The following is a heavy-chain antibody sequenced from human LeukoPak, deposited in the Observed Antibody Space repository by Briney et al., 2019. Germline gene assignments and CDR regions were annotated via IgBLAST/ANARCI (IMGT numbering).Heavy chain of an antibody. CDR2: ISAYNGNT. CDR3: ARGDGRYYYYGMDV. D-gene: IGHD5-24*01. Sequence: GASVKVSCKASGYTFTSYGISWVRQAPGQGLEWMGWISAYNGNTNYAQKFQGRVTMTRNTSISTAYMELSSLRSEDTAVYYCARGDGRYYYYGMDVWGQGTTVTVSS. CDR1: GYTFTSYG. J-gene: IGHJ6*02. V-gene: IGHV1-18*01.